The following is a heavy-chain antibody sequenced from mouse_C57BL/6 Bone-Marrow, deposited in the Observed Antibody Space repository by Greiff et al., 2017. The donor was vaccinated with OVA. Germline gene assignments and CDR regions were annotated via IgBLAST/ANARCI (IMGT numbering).Heavy chain of an antibody. Sequence: VQGVESGPGLVQPSQSLSITCTVSGFSLTSYGVHWVRQSPGKGLEWLGVIWSGGSTDYNAAFISRLSISKDNSKSQVFFKMNSLQADDTAIYYCARMDDGYYGYFDVWGTGTTVTVSS. V-gene: IGHV2-2*01. CDR2: IWSGGST. J-gene: IGHJ1*03. CDR3: ARMDDGYYGYFDV. CDR1: GFSLTSYG. D-gene: IGHD2-3*01.